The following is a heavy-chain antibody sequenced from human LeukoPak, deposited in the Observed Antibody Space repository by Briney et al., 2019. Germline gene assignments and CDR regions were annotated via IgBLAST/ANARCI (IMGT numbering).Heavy chain of an antibody. D-gene: IGHD2-2*01. CDR2: IYYSGST. Sequence: SETPSLTCTVSGGSISSGDYYWSWTRQPPGKGLEWIGYIYYSGSTYYNPSLKSRVTISVDTSKNQFSLKLSSVTAADTAVYYCAREDCSSTSCSLSGWFDPWGQGTLVTVSS. V-gene: IGHV4-30-4*08. J-gene: IGHJ5*02. CDR1: GGSISSGDYY. CDR3: AREDCSSTSCSLSGWFDP.